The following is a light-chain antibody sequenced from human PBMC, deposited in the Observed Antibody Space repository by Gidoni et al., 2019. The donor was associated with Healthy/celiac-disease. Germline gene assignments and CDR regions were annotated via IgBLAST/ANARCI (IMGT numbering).Light chain of an antibody. Sequence: EIVLTQSPGTLSFSPGERATLSCRASQSVSSSYLAWYQQKPGQAPRLLIYGASSRATGSPDRFSGSGSGTDFTLTISRLEPEDFAVYYCQQYGSSPPYSFGQGTKLEIK. CDR1: QSVSSSY. J-gene: IGKJ2*03. CDR3: QQYGSSPPYS. CDR2: GAS. V-gene: IGKV3-20*01.